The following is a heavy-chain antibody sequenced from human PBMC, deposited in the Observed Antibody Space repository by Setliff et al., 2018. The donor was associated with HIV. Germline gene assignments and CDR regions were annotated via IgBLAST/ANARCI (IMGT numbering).Heavy chain of an antibody. V-gene: IGHV1-2*06. D-gene: IGHD6-19*01. J-gene: IGHJ3*02. CDR3: ARRAVAGVGDAFDI. Sequence: ASVKVPCKASGYTFTDYYMHWVRQAPGKGLEWMRRINPNSGGTNYAQKFQGRVTMTRDTSISTAYMELSRLRSDDTAVYYCARRAVAGVGDAFDIWGQGTMVTVS. CDR2: INPNSGGT. CDR1: GYTFTDYY.